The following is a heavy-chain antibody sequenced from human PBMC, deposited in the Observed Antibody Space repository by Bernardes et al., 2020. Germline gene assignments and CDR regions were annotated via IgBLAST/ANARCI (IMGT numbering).Heavy chain of an antibody. Sequence: GGSLRLSCAASGFTFSTYAMSWVRQAPGKGLEWVSTISGSGDTTYDADSVRGRFTISRDNSKNTLSLQMNSLRAEDTAVYYCAKMAHSSANYYHDNWGQGTLVTVSS. V-gene: IGHV3-23*01. CDR1: GFTFSTYA. CDR3: AKMAHSSANYYHDN. CDR2: ISGSGDTT. J-gene: IGHJ4*02. D-gene: IGHD3-22*01.